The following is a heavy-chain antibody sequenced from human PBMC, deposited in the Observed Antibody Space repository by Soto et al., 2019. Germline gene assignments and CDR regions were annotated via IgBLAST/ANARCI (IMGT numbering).Heavy chain of an antibody. CDR2: ISGSGGAT. J-gene: IGHJ4*02. CDR1: GFIFTEYG. CDR3: GRLKTGYALYYFDY. D-gene: IGHD3-9*01. Sequence: PGGSLRRYCAKSGFIFTEYGMSWVRQAPGKGLEWVSGISGSGGATYYADSVQGRFTISKDFSKNTLFLQMSGLRAEDTAVYFCGRLKTGYALYYFDYWGQGSLVTVSS. V-gene: IGHV3-23*01.